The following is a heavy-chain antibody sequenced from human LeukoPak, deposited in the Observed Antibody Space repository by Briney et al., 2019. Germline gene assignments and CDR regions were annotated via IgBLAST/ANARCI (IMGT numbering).Heavy chain of an antibody. V-gene: IGHV4-59*06. CDR1: GGSIGSYY. J-gene: IGHJ4*02. CDR3: AVATVSPAFDY. D-gene: IGHD4-11*01. Sequence: SETLSLTCTVSGGSIGSYYWSWIRQHPGKGLEWIGYIYYSGSTYYNPSLKSRVTISVDTSKNQFSLKLSSVTAADTAVYYCAVATVSPAFDYWGQGTLVTVSS. CDR2: IYYSGST.